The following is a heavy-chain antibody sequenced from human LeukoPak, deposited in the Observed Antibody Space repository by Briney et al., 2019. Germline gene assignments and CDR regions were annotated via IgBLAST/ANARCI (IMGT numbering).Heavy chain of an antibody. V-gene: IGHV3-21*06. CDR2: IDAGGNYI. CDR3: ARDIGMDMRAYDI. CDR1: GFTFSTDN. Sequence: GGSLRLSCVASGFTFSTDNMNCVRQAPGKGLDWVAFIDAGGNYIQYADSVKGRFIISRDNAQNSLFLEVNGLRVEDTAVYYCARDIGMDMRAYDIWGQGTMVTVSS. J-gene: IGHJ3*02. D-gene: IGHD2-2*03.